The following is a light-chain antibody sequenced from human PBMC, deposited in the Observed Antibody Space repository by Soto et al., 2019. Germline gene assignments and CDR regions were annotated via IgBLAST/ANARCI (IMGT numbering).Light chain of an antibody. CDR2: GAS. CDR3: QQYGSSPQT. Sequence: EIVLTQSPGTLSLSPGERATLSCRASQSVSSSYLAWYQQKPGQAPRLLIYGASSRATGIPDRFSGSGSGTDLTITISRLEPEDFEVYDGQQYGSSPQTFGQGTKVDIK. CDR1: QSVSSSY. V-gene: IGKV3-20*01. J-gene: IGKJ1*01.